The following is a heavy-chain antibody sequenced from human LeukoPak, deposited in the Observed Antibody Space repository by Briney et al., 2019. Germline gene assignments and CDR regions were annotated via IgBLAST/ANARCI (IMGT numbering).Heavy chain of an antibody. CDR3: AKGGNVVVVNFMDV. J-gene: IGHJ6*03. V-gene: IGHV3-23*01. Sequence: PGGSLRLSCSGSGFNFHDYVVTWVRQAPGKGLEWVSAISGSGGSTYYADSVKGRFTISRDNSKNTLYLQMNSLRAEDTAVYYCAKGGNVVVVNFMDVWGKGTTITVSS. D-gene: IGHD2-2*01. CDR1: GFNFHDYV. CDR2: ISGSGGST.